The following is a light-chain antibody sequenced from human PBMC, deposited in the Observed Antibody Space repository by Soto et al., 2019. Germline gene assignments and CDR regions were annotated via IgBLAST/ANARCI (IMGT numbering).Light chain of an antibody. CDR2: EVR. V-gene: IGLV2-23*02. CDR1: SSDVGGYNH. J-gene: IGLJ2*01. Sequence: QSVLTQPASVSGSPGQSITISCTGTSSDVGGYNHVSWYQQHPGKAPKLIIYEVRNRPSGVSDRFSGSKSGNTASLTISGLQAEDEADYYCCSYAGSSSLFGGGTKLTVL. CDR3: CSYAGSSSL.